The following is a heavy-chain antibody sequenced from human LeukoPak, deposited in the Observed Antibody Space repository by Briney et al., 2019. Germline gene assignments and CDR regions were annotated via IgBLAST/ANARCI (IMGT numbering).Heavy chain of an antibody. V-gene: IGHV3-23*01. J-gene: IGHJ4*02. CDR2: VSASGSIT. CDR1: EFIFSNYD. Sequence: GGSLRLSCAGSEFIFSNYDMTWVRQAPGKGLEYVSGVSASGSITYYPDPVKGRFTISRDNSKSTVFLQVNSLRAEDTAVYYCARRGPYYFDFWGQGTLVTVSS. D-gene: IGHD3-16*01. CDR3: ARRGPYYFDF.